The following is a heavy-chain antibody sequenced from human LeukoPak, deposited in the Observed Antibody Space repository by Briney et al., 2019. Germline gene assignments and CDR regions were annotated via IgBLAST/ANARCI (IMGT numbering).Heavy chain of an antibody. Sequence: ASVKVSFKASGYTFTSYGIRWVRQAPGQGLEWMGWISAYNGNTNYAQKLQGRVTMTTDTSTSTAYMELRSLRSDDTAVDYCARASYDFWSGYYNDYYYYYGMDVWGQGTTVTVSS. CDR3: ARASYDFWSGYYNDYYYYYGMDV. CDR1: GYTFTSYG. CDR2: ISAYNGNT. D-gene: IGHD3-3*01. J-gene: IGHJ6*02. V-gene: IGHV1-18*01.